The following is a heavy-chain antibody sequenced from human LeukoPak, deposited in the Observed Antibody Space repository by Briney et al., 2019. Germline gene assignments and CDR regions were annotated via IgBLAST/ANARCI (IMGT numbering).Heavy chain of an antibody. CDR2: IRHDASAR. CDR3: ARDNSGFDY. D-gene: IGHD6-19*01. J-gene: IGHJ4*02. CDR1: GFTFNSYW. V-gene: IGHV3-7*01. Sequence: GGSLRLSCAASGFTFNSYWMTWVRQAPGKGLEWVANIRHDASARYYADSVKGRFTISRDDAKNSLFLQMNSLRADDTAIYYCARDNSGFDYWGQGTLVIVSS.